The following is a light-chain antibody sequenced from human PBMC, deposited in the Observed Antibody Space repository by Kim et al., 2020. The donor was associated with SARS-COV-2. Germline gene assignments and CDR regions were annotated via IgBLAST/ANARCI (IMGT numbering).Light chain of an antibody. J-gene: IGKJ1*01. CDR1: QSVSSN. V-gene: IGKV3-15*01. CDR3: LQYNYWPLWT. CDR2: AAS. Sequence: EMVMTQSPATLSVSPGARATLSCRASQSVSSNLAWYQQKPGQAPRLLIYAASTRATDIPDRFSGSGSGTEFTLTISSLQAEDFAVYYCLQYNYWPLWTFGQGTKVDIK.